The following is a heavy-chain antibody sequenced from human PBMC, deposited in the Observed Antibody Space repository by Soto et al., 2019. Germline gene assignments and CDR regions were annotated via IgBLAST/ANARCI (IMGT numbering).Heavy chain of an antibody. CDR3: ARPNDSGDYDWYFDL. CDR2: IRTKVNDYAT. D-gene: IGHD4-17*01. CDR1: GFTFSDSA. Sequence: GGSLRLSCAGSGFTFSDSALHWVRQGSGKGLEWVGRIRTKVNDYATIYTASVKGRFTISRDDSANRAFLQMDSLKTEDTAIYYCARPNDSGDYDWYFDLWGRGTLVTVSS. V-gene: IGHV3-73*01. J-gene: IGHJ2*01.